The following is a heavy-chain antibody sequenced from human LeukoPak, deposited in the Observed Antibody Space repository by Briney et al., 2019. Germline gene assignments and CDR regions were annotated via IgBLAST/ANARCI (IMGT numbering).Heavy chain of an antibody. V-gene: IGHV3-23*01. J-gene: IGHJ4*02. CDR2: FSGGGST. CDR3: AKEFNRGLPDY. D-gene: IGHD2-21*01. Sequence: PGGSLRLSCAASGFTFSNYAMNWVRQAPGKGLEWVSTFSGGGSTYYAASVRGRFTISRDNSKNTLFLQMSSLRAEDTAVYYCAKEFNRGLPDYWGQGTLVTVPS. CDR1: GFTFSNYA.